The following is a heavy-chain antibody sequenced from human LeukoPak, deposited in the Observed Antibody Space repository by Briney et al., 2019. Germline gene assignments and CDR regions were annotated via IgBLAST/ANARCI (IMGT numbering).Heavy chain of an antibody. CDR2: MSSSSSTI. CDR1: GFTFSSYS. J-gene: IGHJ4*02. Sequence: GGSLRLSCAASGFTFSSYSMNLVRQAAGKGLEWVSYMSSSSSTIYYADSAKGRFTISRDNAKNSLYLQMNSLRAEDTAVYYCASGGSSGWLAPYYFDYWGQGTLVTVSS. D-gene: IGHD6-19*01. V-gene: IGHV3-48*01. CDR3: ASGGSSGWLAPYYFDY.